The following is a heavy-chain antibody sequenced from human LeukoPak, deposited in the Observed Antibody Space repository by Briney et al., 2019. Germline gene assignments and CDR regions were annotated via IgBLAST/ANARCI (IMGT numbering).Heavy chain of an antibody. CDR2: IYYSGST. Sequence: SETLSLTCTVSGGSISGSSYYWGWIRQPPGTGLEWIGSIYYSGSTYYNPSLKSRVTISVDTSKNQFSLKLSSVTAADTAVYYCARYITMIVVAHDAFDIWGQGTMVTVSS. CDR3: ARYITMIVVAHDAFDI. J-gene: IGHJ3*02. CDR1: GGSISGSSYY. V-gene: IGHV4-39*01. D-gene: IGHD3-22*01.